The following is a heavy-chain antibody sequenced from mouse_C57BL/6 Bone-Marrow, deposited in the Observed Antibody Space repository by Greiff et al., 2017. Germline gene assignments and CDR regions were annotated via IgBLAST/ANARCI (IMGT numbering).Heavy chain of an antibody. CDR3: ARLSPLVYYYGSSHYFDY. CDR2: IDPSDSYT. CDR1: GYTFTSYW. V-gene: IGHV1-69*01. Sequence: VQLQQPGAELVMPGASVKLSCKASGYTFTSYWMHWVKQRPGQGLEWIGEIDPSDSYTNYNQKFKGKSTLTVDKSSSTAYMQLSSLTSEDSAVYYCARLSPLVYYYGSSHYFDYWGQGTTLTVSS. D-gene: IGHD1-1*01. J-gene: IGHJ2*01.